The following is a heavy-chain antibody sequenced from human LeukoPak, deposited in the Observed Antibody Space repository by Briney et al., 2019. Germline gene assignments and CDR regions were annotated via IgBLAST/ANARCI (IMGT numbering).Heavy chain of an antibody. J-gene: IGHJ3*02. V-gene: IGHV4-61*02. CDR3: ARAEWELDDAFDI. D-gene: IGHD1-26*01. CDR1: GGSISSGSYS. Sequence: PSQTLSLTCTVSGGSISSGSYSWNWIRQPAGRGLEWIGRIYTGGSTNYNPSLKSRLTISVDTSKNQFSLKLSSVTAADTAVYYCARAEWELDDAFDIWGQGTMVTVSS. CDR2: IYTGGST.